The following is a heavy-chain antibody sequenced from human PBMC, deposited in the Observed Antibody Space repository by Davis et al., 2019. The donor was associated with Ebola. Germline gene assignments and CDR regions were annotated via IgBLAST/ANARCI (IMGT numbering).Heavy chain of an antibody. CDR2: IWFDGRNA. J-gene: IGHJ4*02. CDR3: ARFDF. V-gene: IGHV3-33*01. CDR1: GLTFSRYG. Sequence: GESLKISCVASGLTFSRYGMHWVRQTPGKGLEWVAFIWFDGRNAHYIDSVKGRFTISRDDFANTIYLQMDNLRAEDTAIYYCARFDFWGQGTLVTVSS.